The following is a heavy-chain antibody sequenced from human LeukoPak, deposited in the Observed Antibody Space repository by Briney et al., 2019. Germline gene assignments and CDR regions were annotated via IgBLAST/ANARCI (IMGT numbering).Heavy chain of an antibody. CDR3: ARRLYGSDSF. V-gene: IGHV4-4*02. Sequence: SGTLSLTCAVSGVSFSSSNWWMCVRQPPKKGLEWIGEIHHSGSTNYNPSLKSRVTMSVDTSKNQISLRLTSVTAADTAVYYCARRLYGSDSFWGQGNLVSVSS. J-gene: IGHJ4*02. D-gene: IGHD6-19*01. CDR1: GVSFSSSNW. CDR2: IHHSGST.